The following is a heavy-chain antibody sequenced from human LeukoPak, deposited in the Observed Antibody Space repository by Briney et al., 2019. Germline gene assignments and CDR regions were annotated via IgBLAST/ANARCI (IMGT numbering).Heavy chain of an antibody. J-gene: IGHJ4*02. CDR2: IRGSGGST. D-gene: IGHD1-26*01. V-gene: IGHV3-23*01. CDR3: AKDVVAAPSRFGY. Sequence: GGSLRLSCAASGFTFSDCAMSWVRQAPGKGLEWVSGIRGSGGSTYYADSVKGRFTISRDNSKNTMYLQMNSLRAEDTAVYYCAKDVVAAPSRFGYWGQGTLVTVSS. CDR1: GFTFSDCA.